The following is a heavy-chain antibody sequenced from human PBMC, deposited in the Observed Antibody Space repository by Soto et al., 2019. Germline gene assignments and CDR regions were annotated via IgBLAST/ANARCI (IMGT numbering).Heavy chain of an antibody. CDR3: ARRSSSWYFDY. CDR2: ISGSDGST. CDR1: GFTFSSYA. D-gene: IGHD6-13*01. V-gene: IGHV3-23*01. J-gene: IGHJ4*02. Sequence: EVQLLESGGGLVQPGGSLRLSCAASGFTFSSYAMNWVRQAPGKGLEWVSVISGSDGSTYYADSVKGRFTISRDNSKNTLNLQRNSLRAEDTAVYYCARRSSSWYFDYWGQGTLVNVSS.